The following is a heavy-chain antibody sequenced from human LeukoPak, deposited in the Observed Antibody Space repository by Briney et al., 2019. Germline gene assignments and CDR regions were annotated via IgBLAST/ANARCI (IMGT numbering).Heavy chain of an antibody. Sequence: ASVKVSCKASGYTFTGYYMHWVRQAPGQGLEWMGRINPNSGGTNYAQKFQGRVAMTRDTSISTAYMELSRLRSDDTAVYYCARDRITMVRGVKSVWFDPWGQGTLVTVS. V-gene: IGHV1-2*06. CDR2: INPNSGGT. CDR3: ARDRITMVRGVKSVWFDP. J-gene: IGHJ5*02. CDR1: GYTFTGYY. D-gene: IGHD3-10*01.